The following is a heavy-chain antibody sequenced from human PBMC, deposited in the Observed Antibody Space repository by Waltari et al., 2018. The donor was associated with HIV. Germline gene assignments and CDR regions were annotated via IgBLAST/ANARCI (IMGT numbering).Heavy chain of an antibody. Sequence: EVQLVESGGGLVQPGGPLTRPCAASGFTFSTCWTPLCRQAPGKGLEWVANIKQDGSEKYYLDSVKGRFTISRDNAKNSLYLQMNSLRAEDTAVYYCARRAGELQDFDYWGQGTLVTVSS. CDR1: GFTFSTCW. J-gene: IGHJ4*02. V-gene: IGHV3-7*01. CDR3: ARRAGELQDFDY. D-gene: IGHD1-26*01. CDR2: IKQDGSEK.